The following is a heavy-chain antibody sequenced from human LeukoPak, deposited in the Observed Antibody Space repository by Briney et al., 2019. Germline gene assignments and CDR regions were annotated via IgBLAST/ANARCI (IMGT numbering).Heavy chain of an antibody. CDR3: ARVRPGYYRDY. J-gene: IGHJ4*02. Sequence: PGGSLRLSCVASGFTFSIYSMNWVRQAPGKGQEWVSYISKNSDDKYNADSVRGRFTISRDNAKNSLYLQMNGLRAEDTAVYYCARVRPGYYRDYWGQGILVTVSS. V-gene: IGHV3-21*05. D-gene: IGHD1-26*01. CDR1: GFTFSIYS. CDR2: ISKNSDDK.